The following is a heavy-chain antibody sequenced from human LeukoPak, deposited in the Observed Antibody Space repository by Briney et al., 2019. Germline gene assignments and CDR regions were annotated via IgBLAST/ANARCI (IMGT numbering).Heavy chain of an antibody. Sequence: ASVKVSCKASGYTFTGYYMHWVRQAPGQGLEWMGWINPNSGGTNYAQKFQGRVTMTRDTSISTAYMELSRLRSDDAAVYYCARAGYDFWSGYSEFDYWDQGTLVTVSS. CDR3: ARAGYDFWSGYSEFDY. D-gene: IGHD3-3*01. V-gene: IGHV1-2*02. CDR2: INPNSGGT. CDR1: GYTFTGYY. J-gene: IGHJ4*02.